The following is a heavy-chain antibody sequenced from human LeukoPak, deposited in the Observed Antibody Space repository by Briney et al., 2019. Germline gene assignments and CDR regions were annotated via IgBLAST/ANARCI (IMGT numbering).Heavy chain of an antibody. CDR2: IKQDGSEK. Sequence: GGSLRLSCAASGFTFSSFWMTWVRQAPGKGLEWVANIKQDGSEKYYVDSVRGRFAISRDNATNSLYLQMNSLRAEDTAVYYCARDLNYFDYWGQGTLVTVSS. J-gene: IGHJ4*02. V-gene: IGHV3-7*01. CDR3: ARDLNYFDY. CDR1: GFTFSSFW.